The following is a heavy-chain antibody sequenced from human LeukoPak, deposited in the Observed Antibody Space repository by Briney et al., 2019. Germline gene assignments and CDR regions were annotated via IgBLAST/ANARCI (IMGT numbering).Heavy chain of an antibody. CDR1: GFTFSRYG. V-gene: IGHV3-33*06. J-gene: IGHJ3*02. Sequence: GGFLRLSCAASGFTFSRYGMHWVRQAPGKGLEWVAVIWYDGRNEYYADSVKGRFTISRDNSKSTLYLQMNSLRAEDTGVYYCAKDRLYGNTINDDAFDIWGQGTMVTVFS. CDR2: IWYDGRNE. D-gene: IGHD5-24*01. CDR3: AKDRLYGNTINDDAFDI.